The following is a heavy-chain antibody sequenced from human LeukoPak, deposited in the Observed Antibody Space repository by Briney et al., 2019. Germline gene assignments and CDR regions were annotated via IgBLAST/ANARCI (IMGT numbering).Heavy chain of an antibody. CDR3: ARAIRLTGGLYYFDY. D-gene: IGHD1-20*01. CDR1: GFTFISYA. CDR2: VSASGGTP. J-gene: IGHJ4*02. V-gene: IGHV3-23*01. Sequence: GGSLRLSCAASGFTFISYAMIWVRQAPGKGLEWVAAVSASGGTPYYADSVKGRFTISRDNSKNTLYLQMNSLRPEDTAVFYCARAIRLTGGLYYFDYWGQGTLVTVSS.